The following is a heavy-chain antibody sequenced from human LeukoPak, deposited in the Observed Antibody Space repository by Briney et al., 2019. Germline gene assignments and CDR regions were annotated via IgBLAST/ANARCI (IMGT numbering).Heavy chain of an antibody. J-gene: IGHJ6*02. CDR2: ISWNSGSI. Sequence: SLRLSCAASGFTFDDYAMHWVRQAPGKGLEWVSGISWNSGSIGYADSVKGRFTISRDNAKNSLYLQMNSLRAEDTALYYCAKDKIVGAAPGRYGMDVWGQGTTVTVSS. CDR3: AKDKIVGAAPGRYGMDV. D-gene: IGHD1-26*01. V-gene: IGHV3-9*01. CDR1: GFTFDDYA.